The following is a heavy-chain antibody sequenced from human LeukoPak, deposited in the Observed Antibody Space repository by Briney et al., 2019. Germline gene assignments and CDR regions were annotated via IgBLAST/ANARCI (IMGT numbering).Heavy chain of an antibody. CDR1: GGSFSGYY. CDR2: INHSGST. Sequence: SETLSLICAVHGGSFSGYYWSWIRQPPGKGLEWIGEINHSGSTNYNPSLKSRVTISVDTSKNQFSLKLSSVTAADTAVYYCARARGAVAGYFDYWGQETLVTVSS. V-gene: IGHV4-34*01. J-gene: IGHJ4*02. D-gene: IGHD6-19*01. CDR3: ARARGAVAGYFDY.